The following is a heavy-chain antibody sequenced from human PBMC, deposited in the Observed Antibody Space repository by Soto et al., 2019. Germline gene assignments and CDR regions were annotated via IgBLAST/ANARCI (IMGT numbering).Heavy chain of an antibody. D-gene: IGHD1-1*01. CDR3: ARSHWNDVSYFDY. V-gene: IGHV1-46*03. J-gene: IGHJ4*02. CDR2: INPSGGST. CDR1: GYTFTSYC. Sequence: ASVKVSCKASGYTFTSYCVHWVLQAPGQGLEWVGLINPSGGSTTYARKFQGRVTMTRDTSTSTVYMELSSLRSEDTAVYFCARSHWNDVSYFDYWGQGTLVTVSS.